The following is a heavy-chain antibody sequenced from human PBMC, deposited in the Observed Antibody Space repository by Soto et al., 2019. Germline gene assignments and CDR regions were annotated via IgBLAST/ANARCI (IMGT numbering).Heavy chain of an antibody. CDR2: IIPYYNTL. Sequence: QAQVVQSGAEVRKPGSSVKLSCKASEGTFNSYAIAWVRQAPGQGLEWMGGIIPYYNTLNYAQKFQDRVTITADDSTNTVYMELRSLRSDDTAVYFCASGARRWYPYGFDSWAQGTLVTVSS. CDR3: ASGARRWYPYGFDS. J-gene: IGHJ4*02. V-gene: IGHV1-69*01. CDR1: EGTFNSYA. D-gene: IGHD6-13*01.